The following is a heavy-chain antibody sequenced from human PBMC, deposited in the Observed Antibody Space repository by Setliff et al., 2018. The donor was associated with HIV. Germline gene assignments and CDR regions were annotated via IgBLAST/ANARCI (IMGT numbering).Heavy chain of an antibody. CDR1: GGSTSSYY. CDR2: IYYSGST. Sequence: LSLTCTVSGGSTSSYYWSWIRQPPGKGLEWIGYIYYSGSTNYNPSLKSRVTISVDTSKNQFSLKLNSVTAADTAVYYCARDPVGHYYFDYWGQGTLVTVSS. CDR3: ARDPVGHYYFDY. V-gene: IGHV4-59*01. J-gene: IGHJ4*02. D-gene: IGHD2-21*02.